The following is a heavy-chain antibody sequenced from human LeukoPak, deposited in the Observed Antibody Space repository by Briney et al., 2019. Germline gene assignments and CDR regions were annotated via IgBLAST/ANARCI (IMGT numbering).Heavy chain of an antibody. Sequence: GGSLRLSCAACGFTFSTYAMSWVRQAPGKGLEWISYISSSGTSVQYADPVKGRFTISRDNAKNSLYLQMNSLRAEDAAVYYCAMSFCSGGDWYHFFHYWGQGTLVTVSS. CDR2: ISSSGTSV. V-gene: IGHV3-48*03. CDR1: GFTFSTYA. J-gene: IGHJ4*02. CDR3: AMSFCSGGDWYHFFHY. D-gene: IGHD2-21*02.